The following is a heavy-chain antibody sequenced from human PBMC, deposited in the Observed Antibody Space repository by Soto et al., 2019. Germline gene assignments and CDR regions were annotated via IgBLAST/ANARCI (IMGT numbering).Heavy chain of an antibody. CDR2: VNPSGGHT. V-gene: IGHV1-46*01. CDR3: ARGGHVVVLTAALDY. D-gene: IGHD2-21*02. Sequence: ASVKVSCKASGDTFTDYYIHWVRQAPGQGLEWMGTVNPSGGHTTYAQHFLGRVTMTRDTSTSTLYMELTSLTSDDTAIYYCARGGHVVVLTAALDYWGQGTLVTLSS. CDR1: GDTFTDYY. J-gene: IGHJ4*02.